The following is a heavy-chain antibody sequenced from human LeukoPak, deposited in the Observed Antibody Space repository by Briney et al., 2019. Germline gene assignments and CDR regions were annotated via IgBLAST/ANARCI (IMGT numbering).Heavy chain of an antibody. CDR3: ARRFDH. CDR2: IDSGSNNI. CDR1: GITFSSYS. Sequence: GGSLRLSCAASGITFSSYSMNWVRQAPGKGLEWVSGIDSGSNNIHYADSVKGRFTISRDDAKNSLYLQMDSLGAEDTAVYYCARRFDHWGQGTLVTVSS. J-gene: IGHJ4*02. V-gene: IGHV3-48*01.